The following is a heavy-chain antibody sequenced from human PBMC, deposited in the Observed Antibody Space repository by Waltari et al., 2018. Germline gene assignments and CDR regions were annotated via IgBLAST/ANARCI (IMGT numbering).Heavy chain of an antibody. CDR1: GFTIGDYA. Sequence: EVQLVESGGGLVQPGRSLRLSCTASGFTIGDYAMSCFRQAPGKGLEWVGFIRSKAYGGTTEYAASVKGRFTISRDDSKSIAYLQMNSLKTEDTAVYYCTRDQDIVATIFGYWGQGTLVTVSS. D-gene: IGHD5-12*01. J-gene: IGHJ4*02. CDR3: TRDQDIVATIFGY. V-gene: IGHV3-49*03. CDR2: IRSKAYGGTT.